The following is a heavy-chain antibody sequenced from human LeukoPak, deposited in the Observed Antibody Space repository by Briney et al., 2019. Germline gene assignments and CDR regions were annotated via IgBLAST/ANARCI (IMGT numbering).Heavy chain of an antibody. Sequence: GGSLRLSCAASGFTFSSYGMHWVRQAPGKGLEWVAVIWYDGSNKYYADSVKGRFTISRDNSKNTLYLQMNSLRAEDTAVYYCARDPFDGWFNDNWFDPWGQGTLVTVSS. V-gene: IGHV3-33*01. CDR3: ARDPFDGWFNDNWFDP. J-gene: IGHJ5*02. CDR1: GFTFSSYG. CDR2: IWYDGSNK. D-gene: IGHD6-19*01.